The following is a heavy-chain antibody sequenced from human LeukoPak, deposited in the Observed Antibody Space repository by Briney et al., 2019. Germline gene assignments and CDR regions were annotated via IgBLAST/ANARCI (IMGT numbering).Heavy chain of an antibody. V-gene: IGHV4-39*01. CDR3: ARSWDY. Sequence: SETLSLTCTVSGGSISSSSYSWGWLRQPPGKGLEWIGSIYYSGSTYYNPSLKSRVTISVDTSKNQFSLKLSSVTAADTAVYYCARSWDYWGQGTLVTVSS. CDR1: GGSISSSSYS. CDR2: IYYSGST. J-gene: IGHJ4*02.